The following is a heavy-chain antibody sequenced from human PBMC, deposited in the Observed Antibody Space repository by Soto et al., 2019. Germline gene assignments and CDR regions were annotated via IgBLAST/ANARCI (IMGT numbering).Heavy chain of an antibody. Sequence: PGESLRLSYAASGFNFSSYAMSWVRQAPGKGLEWVSAISGSGGSTYYADSVKGRFTISRDNSKNTLYLQMNSQRAEDTAVYYCATSSQNKYYYDSSGYTSAEYFQHWGQGTLVTVSS. V-gene: IGHV3-23*01. D-gene: IGHD3-22*01. J-gene: IGHJ1*01. CDR3: ATSSQNKYYYDSSGYTSAEYFQH. CDR2: ISGSGGST. CDR1: GFNFSSYA.